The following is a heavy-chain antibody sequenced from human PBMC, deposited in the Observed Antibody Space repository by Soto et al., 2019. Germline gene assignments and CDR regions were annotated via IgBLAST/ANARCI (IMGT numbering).Heavy chain of an antibody. D-gene: IGHD5-12*01. V-gene: IGHV1-18*01. J-gene: IGHJ6*02. Sequence: ASVKVSCKASGYTFTRSGISWVRQAPGQGLEWMGWISTYNGDTNYAQTFQGRVTMTTDTSTSTVYMELRSLRSDDTAVYYCAREGVAPYYYYGMDVWGQGTSVTVSS. CDR1: GYTFTRSG. CDR3: AREGVAPYYYYGMDV. CDR2: ISTYNGDT.